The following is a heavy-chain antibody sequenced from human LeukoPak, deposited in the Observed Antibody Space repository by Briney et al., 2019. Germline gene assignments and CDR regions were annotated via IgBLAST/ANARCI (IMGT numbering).Heavy chain of an antibody. J-gene: IGHJ4*02. V-gene: IGHV3-53*01. CDR2: IYNGGST. CDR3: ARGSIAAAGTDY. Sequence: GGSLRLSCAASGFTVSSNYMSWVRQAPGKGLEWVSVIYNGGSTYYADSVKGRFTISRDNSKNTLYLQMNSLRAEDTAVYYCARGSIAAAGTDYWGQGTLVTVSS. D-gene: IGHD6-13*01. CDR1: GFTVSSNY.